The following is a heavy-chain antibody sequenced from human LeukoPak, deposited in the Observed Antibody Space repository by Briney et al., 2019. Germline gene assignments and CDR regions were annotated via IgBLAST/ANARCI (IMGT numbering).Heavy chain of an antibody. CDR3: ARELDYSNYGYFDY. CDR2: IYTSGST. V-gene: IGHV4-61*02. Sequence: TSETLSLTCTVCGGSISSGSYYWSWIRQPAGKGLEWIGRIYTSGSTNYNPSLKSRVTISVDTSKNQFSLKLSSVTAADTAVYYCARELDYSNYGYFDYWGQGTLVTVSS. J-gene: IGHJ4*02. CDR1: GGSISSGSYY. D-gene: IGHD4-11*01.